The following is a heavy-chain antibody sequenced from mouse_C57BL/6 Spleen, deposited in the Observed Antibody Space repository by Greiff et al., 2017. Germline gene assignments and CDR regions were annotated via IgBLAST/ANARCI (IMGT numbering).Heavy chain of an antibody. CDR1: GFNIKDYY. CDR2: IDPAGGET. V-gene: IGHV14-2*01. J-gene: IGHJ1*03. CDR3: ASPPEYFDV. Sequence: VQLQQSGAELVKPGASVKLSCTASGFNIKDYYMHWVKQRTEQGLEWIGRIDPAGGETKYAPNFQGKATITADTSSNTAYLQLSSLTSEDTAVYYCASPPEYFDVWGTGTTVTVSS.